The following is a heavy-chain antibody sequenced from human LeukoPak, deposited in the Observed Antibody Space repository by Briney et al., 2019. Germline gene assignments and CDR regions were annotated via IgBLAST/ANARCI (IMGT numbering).Heavy chain of an antibody. Sequence: ASVKVSCKASGYTFTSYDINWVRQATGQGLEWMGWMNPNSGNTGYAQKFQGRVTMTRNTSISTAYMELSSLGSEDTAVYYCAGRYSGSYTLHPFDYWGQGTLVTVSS. CDR2: MNPNSGNT. J-gene: IGHJ4*02. CDR3: AGRYSGSYTLHPFDY. D-gene: IGHD1-26*01. V-gene: IGHV1-8*01. CDR1: GYTFTSYD.